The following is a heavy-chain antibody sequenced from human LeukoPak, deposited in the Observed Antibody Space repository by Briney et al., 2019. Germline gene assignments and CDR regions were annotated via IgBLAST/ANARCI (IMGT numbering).Heavy chain of an antibody. V-gene: IGHV1-24*01. CDR1: GYTLTELS. CDR2: FDPEDGET. J-gene: IGHJ5*02. CDR3: ARIPIAAALAGWFDP. Sequence: ASVKVSCKVSGYTLTELSMHWVRQAPGKGLEWMGGFDPEDGETIYAQKFQGRVTMTEDTSTDTAYMELSSLRSEDTAVYYCARIPIAAALAGWFDPWGQGTLVTVSS. D-gene: IGHD6-13*01.